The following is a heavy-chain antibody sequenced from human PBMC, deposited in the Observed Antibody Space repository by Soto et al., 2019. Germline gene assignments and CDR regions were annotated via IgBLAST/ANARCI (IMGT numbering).Heavy chain of an antibody. CDR2: IIPMLNTV. Sequence: GASVKVSCKASGGTFSTYTISWVRQAPGQGLEWMGRIIPMLNTVNYAEKFQGRVTITADKSTSTAYMELSSLRSDDTAVYYCAREAAAGTLDYWGQGTLVTVSS. D-gene: IGHD6-13*01. J-gene: IGHJ4*02. CDR3: AREAAAGTLDY. V-gene: IGHV1-69*08. CDR1: GGTFSTYT.